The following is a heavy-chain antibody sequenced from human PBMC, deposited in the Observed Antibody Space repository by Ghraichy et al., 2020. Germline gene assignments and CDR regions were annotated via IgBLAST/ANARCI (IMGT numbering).Heavy chain of an antibody. J-gene: IGHJ4*02. CDR3: ARHSGSTTDFDH. D-gene: IGHD2/OR15-2a*01. CDR2: IYNSGST. CDR1: GGSISSYY. V-gene: IGHV4-59*08. Sequence: SETLSLTCTVSGGSISSYYWSWIRQPPGKGLEWIGYIYNSGSTNYNPSLKSRVTISLDTSENQFSLKLTSVTAADTAVYYCARHSGSTTDFDHWGQGTLVTVSS.